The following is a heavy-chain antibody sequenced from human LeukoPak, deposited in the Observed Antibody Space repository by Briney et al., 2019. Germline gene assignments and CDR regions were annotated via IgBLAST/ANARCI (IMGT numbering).Heavy chain of an antibody. CDR2: MNPNSGNT. Sequence: ASVKVSCKASGYTFTSYDINWVRQATGQGLEWMGWMNPNSGNTGYAQKFQGRVTMTRNTSISTAYMELSSLRSEDTAVYYCARSPVDKLLWFGRSSDAFDIWGQGTMVTVSS. CDR1: GYTFTSYD. V-gene: IGHV1-8*01. J-gene: IGHJ3*02. D-gene: IGHD3-10*01. CDR3: ARSPVDKLLWFGRSSDAFDI.